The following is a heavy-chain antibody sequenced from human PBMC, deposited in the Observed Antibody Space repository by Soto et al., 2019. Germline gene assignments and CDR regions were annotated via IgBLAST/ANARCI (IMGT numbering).Heavy chain of an antibody. V-gene: IGHV3-23*01. Sequence: EVQLLESGGGLVQPGGSLRLSCAASGFTFSSYAMRWVRQAPVKGLEWVSAISGSGDSTYYADSVKGRFTISRDNSKNTLYRQMNSLRAEDTAVYYFARRGSGSYYDYWGQGTLVTVSS. J-gene: IGHJ4*02. CDR2: ISGSGDST. CDR1: GFTFSSYA. D-gene: IGHD1-26*01. CDR3: ARRGSGSYYDY.